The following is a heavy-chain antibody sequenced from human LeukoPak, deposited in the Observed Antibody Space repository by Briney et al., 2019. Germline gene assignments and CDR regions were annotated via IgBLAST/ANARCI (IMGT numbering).Heavy chain of an antibody. CDR3: ARSIAARVNWFDP. CDR2: INHSGST. D-gene: IGHD6-6*01. Sequence: SETLSLTCAVYGGSFSGYYWSWIRQPPGKGLEWIGEINHSGSTNYNPSLKSRVTISVDTSKNQFSLKLSSVTAADTAVYYCARSIAARVNWFDPWGQGTLVTVSS. V-gene: IGHV4-34*01. J-gene: IGHJ5*02. CDR1: GGSFSGYY.